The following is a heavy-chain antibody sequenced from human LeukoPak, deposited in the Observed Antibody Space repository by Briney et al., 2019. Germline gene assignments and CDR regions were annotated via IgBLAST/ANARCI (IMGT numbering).Heavy chain of an antibody. CDR2: IKKDGSEK. Sequence: GESLRLSCAASGFTFSSYWVNWVRQAPGKGLEWVASIKKDGSEKYYVGSVKGRFTISRDNAKNSLYLQMNSLRAEDTAVYYCARDYRWLQLDYWGQGTLVTVSS. D-gene: IGHD5-12*01. V-gene: IGHV3-7*01. J-gene: IGHJ4*02. CDR3: ARDYRWLQLDY. CDR1: GFTFSSYW.